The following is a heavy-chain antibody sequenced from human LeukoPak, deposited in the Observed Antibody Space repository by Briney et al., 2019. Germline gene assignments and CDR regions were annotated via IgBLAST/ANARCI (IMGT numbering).Heavy chain of an antibody. CDR1: GGSFSGYY. D-gene: IGHD3-10*01. Sequence: SETLSLTCAVYGGSFSGYYWSWIRQPPGEGLEWIGEINHSGSTNYNPSLKSRVTISVDTSKNQFSLKLSSVTAADTAVYYCARVPRFTMVRGVIDYWGQGTLVTVSS. J-gene: IGHJ4*02. V-gene: IGHV4-34*01. CDR2: INHSGST. CDR3: ARVPRFTMVRGVIDY.